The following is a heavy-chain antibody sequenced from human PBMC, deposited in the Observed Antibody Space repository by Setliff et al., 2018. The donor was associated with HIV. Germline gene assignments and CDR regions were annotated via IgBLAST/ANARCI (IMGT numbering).Heavy chain of an antibody. V-gene: IGHV3-23*01. Sequence: GGSLRLSCAASGFTFSDYAMTWVRQPPGKGLEWVSAISGPGDIIFFADSLKGRFTISRDNSKNTIYLQMVSLRAEDTAVYFCAKGNYRFENWGQGTLVTVSS. CDR3: AKGNYRFEN. CDR2: ISGPGDII. D-gene: IGHD3-16*02. CDR1: GFTFSDYA. J-gene: IGHJ4*02.